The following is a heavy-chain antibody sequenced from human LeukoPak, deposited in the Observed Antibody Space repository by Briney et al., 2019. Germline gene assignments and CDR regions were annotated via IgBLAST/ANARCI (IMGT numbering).Heavy chain of an antibody. CDR1: GFTFSSYS. Sequence: GGPLRLSCAASGFTFSSYSMNWVRQASGKGLEWVSSISSSSSYIYYADSVKGRFTISRDNAKNSLYLQMNSLRAEDTAVYYCASLTSSIAARDYWGQGTLVTVSS. CDR3: ASLTSSIAARDY. D-gene: IGHD6-6*01. V-gene: IGHV3-21*01. J-gene: IGHJ4*02. CDR2: ISSSSSYI.